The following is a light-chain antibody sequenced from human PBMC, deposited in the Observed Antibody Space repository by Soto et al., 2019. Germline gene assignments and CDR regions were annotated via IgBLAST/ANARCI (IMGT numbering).Light chain of an antibody. Sequence: QSVLTQPPSASGTPGQIVALSCSGSSSNIGSNTVTWYQQLPGTAPKLLIYSTSQRSSGVPGRFSGSKSGASAFLSISGLQSEDEADYYCAAWDDRLDVYVFGTGTKVTVL. J-gene: IGLJ1*01. CDR1: SSNIGSNT. CDR2: STS. CDR3: AAWDDRLDVYV. V-gene: IGLV1-44*01.